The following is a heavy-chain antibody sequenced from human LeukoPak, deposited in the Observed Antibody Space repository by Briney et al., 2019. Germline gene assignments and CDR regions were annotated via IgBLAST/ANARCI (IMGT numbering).Heavy chain of an antibody. V-gene: IGHV4-39*01. J-gene: IGHJ4*02. D-gene: IGHD3-3*01. CDR3: ARTIFEGSRYFDY. CDR2: FSSAGTT. Sequence: SETLSLTCTVSGGSISSRSYHWGWMRQSPGKGLEWIGSFSSAGTTYYNPSLRSRITISIDTSNNQFSLDLSSVTAADTAVYYCARTIFEGSRYFDYWGQGTLLTVSS. CDR1: GGSISSRSYH.